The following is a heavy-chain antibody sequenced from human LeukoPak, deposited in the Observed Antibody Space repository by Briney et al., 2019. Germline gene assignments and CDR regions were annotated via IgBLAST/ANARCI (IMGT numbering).Heavy chain of an antibody. Sequence: GGSLRLSCAASGFTFSSYAMSWVRQAPGKGLEWVSAISGSGGSTYYADSVKGRFTISRDNSKNTLYLQMNSLRAEDTAVYYXAKXYRPWLAGFDYWGQGTLVTVSS. D-gene: IGHD6-19*01. V-gene: IGHV3-23*01. CDR2: ISGSGGST. CDR1: GFTFSSYA. CDR3: AKXYRPWLAGFDY. J-gene: IGHJ4*02.